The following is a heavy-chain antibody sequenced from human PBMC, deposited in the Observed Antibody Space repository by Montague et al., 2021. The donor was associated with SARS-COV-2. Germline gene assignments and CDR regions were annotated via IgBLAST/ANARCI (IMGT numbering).Heavy chain of an antibody. CDR3: ARDLAPYYGSGSYYNPIDAFDI. CDR1: GGSISSGSYY. J-gene: IGHJ3*02. D-gene: IGHD3-10*01. V-gene: IGHV4-61*02. CDR2: IYTSGST. Sequence: TRSLTCTVSGGSISSGSYYWSWIRQPAGKGLEWTGRIYTSGSTNYNPSLKSRVTISVDTSKNQFSLKLSSVTAADTAVYYCARDLAPYYGSGSYYNPIDAFDIWGQGTMVTVSS.